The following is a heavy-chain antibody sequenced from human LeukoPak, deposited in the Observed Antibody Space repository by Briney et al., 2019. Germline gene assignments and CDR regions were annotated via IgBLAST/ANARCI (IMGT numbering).Heavy chain of an antibody. V-gene: IGHV3-48*03. CDR2: ISSSGSTI. Sequence: QPGGSLRLSCAASGFTFSSYEMNLVRQAPGKGLEWVSYISSSGSTIYYADSVKGRFTISRDNAKNSLYLQMNSLRAEDTAVYYCARDYCSSTSCYSGAFDYWGQGTLVTVSS. CDR3: ARDYCSSTSCYSGAFDY. CDR1: GFTFSSYE. J-gene: IGHJ4*02. D-gene: IGHD2-2*02.